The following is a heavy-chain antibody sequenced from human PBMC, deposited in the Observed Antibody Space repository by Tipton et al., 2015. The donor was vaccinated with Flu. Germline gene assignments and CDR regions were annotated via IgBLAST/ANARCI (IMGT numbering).Heavy chain of an antibody. Sequence: TLSLPCTVSGDSINNYYWSWIRQPPGKGLEWLGYIYYTGSTNYSPSLKSRVTISLDTSENQFSLKLNCITAADTAVYYCARVNRGFFDYWRQGSLVTVSS. J-gene: IGHJ4*02. CDR2: IYYTGST. CDR1: GDSINNYY. D-gene: IGHD1/OR15-1a*01. V-gene: IGHV4-59*01. CDR3: ARVNRGFFDY.